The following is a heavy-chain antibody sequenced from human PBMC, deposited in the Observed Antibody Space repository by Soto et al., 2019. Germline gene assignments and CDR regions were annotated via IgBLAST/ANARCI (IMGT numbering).Heavy chain of an antibody. CDR2: ISYDGSNK. D-gene: IGHD3-3*01. Sequence: VGSLRLSCAASGFTFSSYGMHWVRQAPGKGLEWVAVISYDGSNKYYADSVKGRFTISRDNSKNTLYLQMNSLRAEDTAVYYCAKDGRTYYDFWSGYFPFDYWGQGTLVTVS. CDR3: AKDGRTYYDFWSGYFPFDY. J-gene: IGHJ4*02. V-gene: IGHV3-30*18. CDR1: GFTFSSYG.